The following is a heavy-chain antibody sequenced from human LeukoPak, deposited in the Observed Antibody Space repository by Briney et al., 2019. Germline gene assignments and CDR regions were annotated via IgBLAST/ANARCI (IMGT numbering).Heavy chain of an antibody. V-gene: IGHV3-7*01. D-gene: IGHD6-19*01. CDR3: ARDEGNGWDY. J-gene: IGHJ4*02. Sequence: GFLRLSCVVSGFSFDNFWMNWVRQAPGKGLEWVANIKEDGSKKYYVDSVKGRFTISRDNAKNSLYLEMNSLRADDTAVYFCARDEGNGWDYWGQGALVTVSS. CDR1: GFSFDNFW. CDR2: IKEDGSKK.